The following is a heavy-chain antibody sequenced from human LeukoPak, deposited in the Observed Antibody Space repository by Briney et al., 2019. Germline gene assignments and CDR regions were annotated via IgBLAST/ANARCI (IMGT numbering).Heavy chain of an antibody. D-gene: IGHD4-23*01. CDR1: GGTFSSYA. J-gene: IGHJ6*03. V-gene: IGHV1-69*05. CDR2: IIPIFGTA. Sequence: SVKVSCKASGGTFSSYAISWVRQAPRQGLEWMGRIIPIFGTANYAQKFQGRVTITTDESTSTAYMELSSLRSEDTAVYYCARVVNRRVYGGYYYYYYMDVWGKGTTVTVSS. CDR3: ARVVNRRVYGGYYYYYYMDV.